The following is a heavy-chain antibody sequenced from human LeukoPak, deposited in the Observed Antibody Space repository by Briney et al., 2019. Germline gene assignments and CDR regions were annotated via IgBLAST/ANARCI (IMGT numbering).Heavy chain of an antibody. CDR1: GYTLTELS. J-gene: IGHJ6*02. Sequence: ASVKVSCKVSGYTLTELSMHWVRQAPGKGLEWMGGFDPEDGETIYAQKFQGRVTMTADTSTDTAYMELSSLRSEDTAVYYCATLGRFPLNVNYYYYYGMDVWGQGTTVTVSS. CDR2: FDPEDGET. CDR3: ATLGRFPLNVNYYYYYGMDV. V-gene: IGHV1-24*01.